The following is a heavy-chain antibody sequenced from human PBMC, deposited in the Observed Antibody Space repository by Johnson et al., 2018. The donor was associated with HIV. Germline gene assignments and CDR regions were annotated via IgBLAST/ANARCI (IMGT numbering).Heavy chain of an antibody. CDR3: AREGTLGAFDI. D-gene: IGHD1-1*01. J-gene: IGHJ3*02. CDR1: GFTFSSYA. Sequence: QMLLVESGGGVVQPGRSLRLSCAASGFTFSSYAMHWVRQAPGKGLEWVAVISYDGSNKYYADSVKGRFTIPRDNSKNTLYLQMNSLRAEDTAVYYCAREGTLGAFDIWGQGTMVTVSS. CDR2: ISYDGSNK. V-gene: IGHV3-30-3*01.